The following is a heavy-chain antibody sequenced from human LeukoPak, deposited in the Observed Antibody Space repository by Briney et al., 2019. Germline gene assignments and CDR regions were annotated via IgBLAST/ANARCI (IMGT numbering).Heavy chain of an antibody. D-gene: IGHD6-19*01. V-gene: IGHV1-18*01. CDR2: ISAYNGNT. CDR3: ARGPTTRIAVALRHTSNWFDP. CDR1: GYTFTSYG. Sequence: ASVNVSCKASGYTFTSYGISWVRQAPGQGLEWMGWISAYNGNTNYAQKLQGRVTMTTDTSTSTAYMELRRLRSDDTAVYYCARGPTTRIAVALRHTSNWFDPWGQGTLVTVSS. J-gene: IGHJ5*02.